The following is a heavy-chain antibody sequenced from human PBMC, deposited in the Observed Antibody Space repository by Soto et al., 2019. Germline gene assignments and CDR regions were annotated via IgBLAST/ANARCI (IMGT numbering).Heavy chain of an antibody. CDR3: ARTSGYYFFDY. Sequence: QVHLVQSGAEVKKPGASVQVSCKASGYTFTTYAMHWVRQAPGQRLEWMGWINAGNGNTKYSQKFQGRVTITRDTSASTAYMELSSLRSEGTAVYYCARTSGYYFFDYWGQGTLVTVSS. CDR2: INAGNGNT. D-gene: IGHD3-3*01. J-gene: IGHJ4*02. CDR1: GYTFTTYA. V-gene: IGHV1-3*01.